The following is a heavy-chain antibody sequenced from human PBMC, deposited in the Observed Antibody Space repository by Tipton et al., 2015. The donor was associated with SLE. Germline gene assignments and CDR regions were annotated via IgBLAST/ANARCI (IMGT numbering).Heavy chain of an antibody. D-gene: IGHD5-12*01. J-gene: IGHJ4*02. CDR1: GYTFTSYV. CDR3: AGGRWLRSPLDY. CDR2: MNPNSGNT. Sequence: QLVQSGPEGKKPGASVKVSCKASGYTFTSYVINWARQATGQGLEWMGWMNPNSGNTGYAQKFQGRVTMTRNTSISTAYMERSSLISEDTAVYYWAGGRWLRSPLDYGGQGSLVTGSS. V-gene: IGHV1-8*01.